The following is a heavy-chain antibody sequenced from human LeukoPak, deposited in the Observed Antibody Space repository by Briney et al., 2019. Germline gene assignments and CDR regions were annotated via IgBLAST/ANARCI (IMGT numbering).Heavy chain of an antibody. J-gene: IGHJ4*02. Sequence: PSETLSLTCAVYGGSFSGYYWSWIRQPPGKGLEWIGEINHSGSTNYNPSLKSRVTISVDTSKNQFSLKLSSVTAADTAVYYCARYYDYVWGSYRTHFDYWGQGTLVTVSS. CDR1: GGSFSGYY. CDR3: ARYYDYVWGSYRTHFDY. V-gene: IGHV4-34*01. CDR2: INHSGST. D-gene: IGHD3-16*02.